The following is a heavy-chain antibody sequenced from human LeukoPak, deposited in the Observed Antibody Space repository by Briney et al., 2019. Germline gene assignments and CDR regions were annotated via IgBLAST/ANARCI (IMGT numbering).Heavy chain of an antibody. CDR3: AKGDTS. V-gene: IGHV3-30*02. D-gene: IGHD2-21*02. Sequence: PGGSLRLSCAASGFNFSNYDMHWVRQAPGKGLEGVAFIRYDGSDKYYADSVKGRFTISRDNSKNTLYLQMNGLRTDDTAVYYCAKGDTSWGQGTLVTVSS. CDR1: GFNFSNYD. J-gene: IGHJ5*02. CDR2: IRYDGSDK.